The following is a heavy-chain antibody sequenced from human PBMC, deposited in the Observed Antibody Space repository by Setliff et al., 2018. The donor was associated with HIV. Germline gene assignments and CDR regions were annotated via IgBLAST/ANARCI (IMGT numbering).Heavy chain of an antibody. CDR3: ASPPPASIAVVGTQAFDI. D-gene: IGHD6-19*01. Sequence: ASVKVSCKASGYTFTSYAMNWVRQAPGQGLEWMGWINTNTGNPTYAQGFTGRFVFSLDTSVSTAYLQISSLKAEDTAVYYCASPPPASIAVVGTQAFDIWGQGTMVTVSS. CDR2: INTNTGNP. J-gene: IGHJ3*02. CDR1: GYTFTSYA. V-gene: IGHV7-4-1*02.